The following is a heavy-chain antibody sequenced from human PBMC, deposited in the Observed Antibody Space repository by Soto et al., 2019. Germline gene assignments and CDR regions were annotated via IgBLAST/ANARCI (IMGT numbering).Heavy chain of an antibody. D-gene: IGHD3-22*01. J-gene: IGHJ5*02. CDR3: ARSYYYDSSGSLNWFDP. CDR2: ISSSSSTI. CDR1: RFTFSSYA. V-gene: IGHV3-48*01. Sequence: PGGSLRLSCAASRFTFSSYAMSWVRQAPEKGLEWVSYISSSSSTIYYADSVKGRFTISRDNAKNSLYLQMNSLRAEDTAVYYCARSYYYDSSGSLNWFDPWGQGTLVTVSS.